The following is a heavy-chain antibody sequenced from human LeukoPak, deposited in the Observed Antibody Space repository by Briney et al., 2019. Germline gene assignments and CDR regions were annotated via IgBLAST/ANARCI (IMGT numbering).Heavy chain of an antibody. J-gene: IGHJ4*02. V-gene: IGHV1-2*02. CDR1: GYTFTGYY. CDR2: INPNSGGT. D-gene: IGHD1-1*01. Sequence: ASVKVSCKASGYTFTGYYIHWVRQAPGQGLEWMGWINPNSGGTNYAQKFQGRVTMTRDTSISTAYMELSRLRSDDTAVYYCARAMIGSGTPFDYWGQGTLVTVSS. CDR3: ARAMIGSGTPFDY.